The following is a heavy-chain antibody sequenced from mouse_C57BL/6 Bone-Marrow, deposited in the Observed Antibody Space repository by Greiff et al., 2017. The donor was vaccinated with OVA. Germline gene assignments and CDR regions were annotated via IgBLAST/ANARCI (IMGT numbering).Heavy chain of an antibody. J-gene: IGHJ2*01. CDR1: GFTFSSYA. Sequence: EVKLMESGGGLVKPGGSLKLSCAASGFTFSSYAMSWVRQTPEKRLEWVATISDGGSYTYYPDNVKGRFTISRDNAKNNLYLQMSHLKSEDTAMYYCARDRALRREDFDYWGQGTTLTVSS. D-gene: IGHD2-12*01. V-gene: IGHV5-4*01. CDR3: ARDRALRREDFDY. CDR2: ISDGGSYT.